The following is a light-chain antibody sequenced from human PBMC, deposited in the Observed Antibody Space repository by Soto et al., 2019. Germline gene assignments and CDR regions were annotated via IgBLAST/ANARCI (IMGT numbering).Light chain of an antibody. CDR3: QQYYSTPPT. CDR2: WTS. V-gene: IGKV4-1*01. Sequence: DIVMTQSPDSLAVSLGERAPIHCQSSQSVLYSSNNKNYLAWYQQKPGQPPKLLIYWTSTRESGVPDRFSGSGSGTDFTLTISSLQAEEVAVYYCQQYYSTPPTFGGGTKVDIK. J-gene: IGKJ4*01. CDR1: QSVLYSSNNKNY.